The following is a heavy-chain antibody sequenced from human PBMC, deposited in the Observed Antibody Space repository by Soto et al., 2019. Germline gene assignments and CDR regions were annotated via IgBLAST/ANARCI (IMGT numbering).Heavy chain of an antibody. CDR3: ARKYSSSWYDY. D-gene: IGHD6-13*01. V-gene: IGHV4-39*01. CDR1: GGSFSSSSYY. J-gene: IGHJ4*02. CDR2: IYYSGST. Sequence: QLQLQESGPGLVKPSETLSLTCTVSGGSFSSSSYYWGWIRQPPGKGLEWIGSIYYSGSTYYNPSLKSRVTISVDTSKNQFSLKLSSVTAADTAVYYCARKYSSSWYDYWGQGTLVTVSS.